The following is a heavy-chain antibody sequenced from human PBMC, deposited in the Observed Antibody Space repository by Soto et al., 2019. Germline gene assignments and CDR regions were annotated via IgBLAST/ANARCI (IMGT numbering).Heavy chain of an antibody. D-gene: IGHD5-18*01. V-gene: IGHV1-18*01. CDR2: IGADNGNT. J-gene: IGHJ6*02. Sequence: GASVKVSCKAAGYTFYSHSISWVRQAPGQGLEWMGRIGADNGNTNYAQKFRGRVTMTTDTSTSTVYMELRNLRSDDTAVYYCARCIQQDYYYGMDVWGQGTTVTVSS. CDR3: ARCIQQDYYYGMDV. CDR1: GYTFYSHS.